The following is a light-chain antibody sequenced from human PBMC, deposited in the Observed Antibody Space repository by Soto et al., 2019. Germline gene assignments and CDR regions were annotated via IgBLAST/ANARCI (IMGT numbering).Light chain of an antibody. CDR1: QSVSSTS. CDR2: GAS. J-gene: IGKJ1*01. V-gene: IGKV3-20*01. CDR3: QQYGSSQT. Sequence: EIVLTQSPGTLSLSPWERATLSCRASQSVSSTSLAWYQQHPGQAPRLLIYGASSRATGIPDRFSGSGSGTDFTLTISRLEPEDFAVYYCQQYGSSQTFGQGTKVDIK.